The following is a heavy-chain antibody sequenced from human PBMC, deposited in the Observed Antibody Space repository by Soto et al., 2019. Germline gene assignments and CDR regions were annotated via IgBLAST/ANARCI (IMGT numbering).Heavy chain of an antibody. J-gene: IGHJ5*02. V-gene: IGHV4-4*02. CDR1: SGSISSNW. CDR2: IYHSGST. D-gene: IGHD5-18*01. CDR3: SSQTYSYAWHH. Sequence: SEPLSLTCAVSSGSISSNWWSWVRQPPGKGLEYIGEIYHSGSTHYNPSLQSRVTISVDNSRTYFSLDLSSVTAADTAVYYCSSQTYSYAWHHWGQGIQVTVSS.